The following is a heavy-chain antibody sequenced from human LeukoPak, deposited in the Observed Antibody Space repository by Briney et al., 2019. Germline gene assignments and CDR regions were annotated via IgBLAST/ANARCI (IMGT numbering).Heavy chain of an antibody. Sequence: GGSLRLSCAASGFTFDDYAMHWVRQAPGKGLEWVSLISGDGGSTYYADSVKGRFTISRDNAKNSLYLQMNSLRAEDTAVYYCASGVQRGYWGQGTLVTVSS. CDR1: GFTFDDYA. CDR3: ASGVQRGY. D-gene: IGHD3-10*01. V-gene: IGHV3-43*02. CDR2: ISGDGGST. J-gene: IGHJ4*02.